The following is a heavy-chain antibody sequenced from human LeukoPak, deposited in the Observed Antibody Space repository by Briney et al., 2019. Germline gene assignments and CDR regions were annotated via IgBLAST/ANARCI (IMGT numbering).Heavy chain of an antibody. D-gene: IGHD6-19*01. CDR1: GFTFSIHA. CDR3: VKAASGGWYDTNFDY. V-gene: IGHV3-23*01. J-gene: IGHJ4*02. Sequence: GGSLRLSCAASGFTFSIHAMNWVRQAPGKGLEWVSVITGNSVNTFYADSVKGRFTNSRDNSKNTLYMYMNSLRAEDAAVYYCVKAASGGWYDTNFDYWGQGTLVTVSS. CDR2: ITGNSVNT.